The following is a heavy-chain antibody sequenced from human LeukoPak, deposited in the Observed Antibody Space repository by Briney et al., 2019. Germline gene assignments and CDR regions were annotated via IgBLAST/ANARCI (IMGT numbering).Heavy chain of an antibody. CDR3: ARVAHYYDSSGYAYYFDY. CDR2: INWNGGST. D-gene: IGHD3-22*01. J-gene: IGHJ4*02. V-gene: IGHV3-20*04. Sequence: PGGSLRLSCAASGFTFDDYGMSWVRHAPGKGLEWVSGINWNGGSTGYADSVKGRFTISRDNAKNSLYLQMNSLRAEDTALYYCARVAHYYDSSGYAYYFDYWGQGTLVTVSS. CDR1: GFTFDDYG.